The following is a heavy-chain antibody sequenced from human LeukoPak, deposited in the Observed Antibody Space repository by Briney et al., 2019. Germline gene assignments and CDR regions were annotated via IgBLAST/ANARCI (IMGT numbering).Heavy chain of an antibody. V-gene: IGHV3-23*01. Sequence: GGSLRLSCAASGFTFSSYAMSWVRQAPGKGLEWVSDISGTGGSIDYADSVKGRFTSSRDNSKNTLYLQMNSLRAEDTAVYYCAKDRQQLAIYYFDYWGQGTLVTVSS. J-gene: IGHJ4*02. D-gene: IGHD6-13*01. CDR2: ISGTGGSI. CDR3: AKDRQQLAIYYFDY. CDR1: GFTFSSYA.